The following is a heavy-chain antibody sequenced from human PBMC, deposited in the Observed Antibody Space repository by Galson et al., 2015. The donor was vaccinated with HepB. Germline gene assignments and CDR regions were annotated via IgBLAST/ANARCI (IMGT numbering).Heavy chain of an antibody. CDR2: ISYNSDNI. Sequence: SLRLSCAASKFTFRNYNMNWVRQTPGKGMKWVASISYNSDNINYADSVKGRFTISRDNAKNSLYLQMNSLRAEDTAVYYCARDWGIAVSGTWWFDPWGQGTLVTVSS. D-gene: IGHD6-19*01. J-gene: IGHJ5*02. CDR3: ARDWGIAVSGTWWFDP. V-gene: IGHV3-21*06. CDR1: KFTFRNYN.